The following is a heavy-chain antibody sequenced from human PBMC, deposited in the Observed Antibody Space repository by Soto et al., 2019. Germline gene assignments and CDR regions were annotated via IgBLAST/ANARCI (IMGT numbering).Heavy chain of an antibody. D-gene: IGHD6-19*01. CDR3: ARPARYSSPSGFGY. Sequence: QLQLQESGPGLVKPSETLSLTCTVSGGSISSSSYYWGWIRQPPGKGLEWIGSIYYSGSTYYNPSLKSRVTISVDTSKNQFSLKLSSVTAADTAVYYCARPARYSSPSGFGYWCQGTLVTVSS. J-gene: IGHJ4*02. V-gene: IGHV4-39*01. CDR2: IYYSGST. CDR1: GGSISSSSYY.